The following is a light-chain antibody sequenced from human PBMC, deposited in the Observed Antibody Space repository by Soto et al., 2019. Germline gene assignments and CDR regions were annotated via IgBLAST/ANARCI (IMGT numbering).Light chain of an antibody. J-gene: IGKJ3*01. CDR2: GAS. CDR3: QQYNSWPRA. Sequence: EIVMTQSPATLSVSPGERATLSCRASQSVTNNLAWFQQKPGQAPRLLLYGASTRATGIPARFSGSGSGTEFTLTISSLQSEDFAVYYCQQYNSWPRAFGPGTKVDIK. V-gene: IGKV3-15*01. CDR1: QSVTNN.